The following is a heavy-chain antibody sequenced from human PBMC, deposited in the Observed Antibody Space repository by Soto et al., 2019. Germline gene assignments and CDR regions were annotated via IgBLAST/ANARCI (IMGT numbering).Heavy chain of an antibody. D-gene: IGHD4-17*01. J-gene: IGHJ4*02. CDR1: GFTFSSYG. Sequence: ESGGGVVQPGRSLRLSCAASGFTFSSYGMHWVRQAPGKGLEWVAVISYDGSNKYYADSVKGRFTISRDNSKNTLYLQMHCLRAEDAAVYYCATDHDYGDCGCLDYWGQGTLVTVSS. V-gene: IGHV3-30*03. CDR2: ISYDGSNK. CDR3: ATDHDYGDCGCLDY.